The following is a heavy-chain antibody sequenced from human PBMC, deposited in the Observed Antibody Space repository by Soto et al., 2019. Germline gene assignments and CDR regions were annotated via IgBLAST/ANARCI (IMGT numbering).Heavy chain of an antibody. CDR1: GYSFTSYW. J-gene: IGHJ6*03. CDR3: ARHRDVVVVAATKEAYYYYMDV. D-gene: IGHD2-15*01. Sequence: GESLKISCKGSGYSFTSYWIGWVRQMPGKGLEWMGIIYPGDSDTRYSPSFQGQVTISANKSISTAYLQWSSLKASDTAMYYCARHRDVVVVAATKEAYYYYMDVWGKGTTVTVSS. V-gene: IGHV5-51*01. CDR2: IYPGDSDT.